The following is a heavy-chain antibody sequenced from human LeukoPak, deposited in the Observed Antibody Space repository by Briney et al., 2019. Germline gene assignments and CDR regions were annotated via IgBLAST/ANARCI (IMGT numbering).Heavy chain of an antibody. Sequence: PGGSLRLSCAASGFTFSSYEMNWVRQAPGKGPEWVSYISSSGSTIYYADSVKGRFTISRDNAKNSLYLQMNSLRAEDTAVYYCASYINYYDSSDHWGQGTLVTVSS. CDR1: GFTFSSYE. CDR2: ISSSGSTI. V-gene: IGHV3-48*03. CDR3: ASYINYYDSSDH. D-gene: IGHD3-22*01. J-gene: IGHJ5*02.